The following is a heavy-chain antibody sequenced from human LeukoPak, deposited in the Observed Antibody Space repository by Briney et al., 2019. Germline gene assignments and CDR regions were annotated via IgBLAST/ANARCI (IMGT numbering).Heavy chain of an antibody. CDR3: ARAKPADFDL. J-gene: IGHJ2*01. V-gene: IGHV3-74*01. CDR2: VNEDGSET. Sequence: PGGSLRLSCAASGFTFSNYWIHWVRQAPGKGLVWVSRVNEDGSETNYADSVKGRFTLSRDNAKNTVYLQMNNLRAEDTAVYYCARAKPADFDLWGRGTLVTVSS. CDR1: GFTFSNYW.